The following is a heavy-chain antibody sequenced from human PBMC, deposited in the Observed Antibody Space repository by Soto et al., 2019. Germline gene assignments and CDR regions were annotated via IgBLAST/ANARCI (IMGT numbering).Heavy chain of an antibody. Sequence: SVKVSCKASGGTFSSYAISWVRQAPGQGLEWMGGIIPIFGTANYAQKFQGRVTITADESTSTAYMELSSLRSEDTAVYYCATEDGSYYYYGMDVWGQGTTVTVSS. CDR3: ATEDGSYYYYGMDV. D-gene: IGHD3-10*01. J-gene: IGHJ6*02. CDR1: GGTFSSYA. CDR2: IIPIFGTA. V-gene: IGHV1-69*13.